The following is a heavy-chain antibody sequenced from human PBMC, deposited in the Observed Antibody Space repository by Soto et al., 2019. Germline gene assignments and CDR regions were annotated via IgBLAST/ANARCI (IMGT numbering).Heavy chain of an antibody. CDR3: ARGLYYYDSSGRGDYFDY. V-gene: IGHV4-31*03. J-gene: IGHJ4*02. CDR2: IYYSGST. Sequence: SETLSLTCTVSGGSISSGGYYWSWIRQYPGKGLEWIGYIYYSGSTYNNPSLKSRVTISVDTSKSHFSLKLSSVTAADTAVYYCARGLYYYDSSGRGDYFDYWGQGTLVTVSS. CDR1: GGSISSGGYY. D-gene: IGHD3-22*01.